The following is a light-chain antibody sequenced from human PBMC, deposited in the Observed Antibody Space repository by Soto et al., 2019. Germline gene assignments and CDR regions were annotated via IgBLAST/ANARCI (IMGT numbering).Light chain of an antibody. CDR1: SSDVGNYKY. V-gene: IGLV2-8*01. Sequence: QSALTQSPSASGSPGQSVTISCTGTSSDVGNYKYVSWYQQHPGKAPKLMIYEVSKRPSGVPDRFSGSKSGNTASLTVSGLQVEDEADYYCQSYDSSLSGYVFGTGTKVTVL. CDR2: EVS. J-gene: IGLJ1*01. CDR3: QSYDSSLSGYV.